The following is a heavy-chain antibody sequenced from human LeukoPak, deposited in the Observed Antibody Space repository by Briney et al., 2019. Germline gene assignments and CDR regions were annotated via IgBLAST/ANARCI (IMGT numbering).Heavy chain of an antibody. CDR2: INHSGST. CDR1: GGSFSGYY. J-gene: IGHJ6*03. CDR3: ARLSWRGRYYYYYMDV. V-gene: IGHV4-34*01. Sequence: SETLSLTCAVYGGSFSGYYWSWIRQPPGKVLEWIGEINHSGSTNYNPSLKSRVTISVDTSKNQFSLKLSSVTAADTAVYYCARLSWRGRYYYYYMDVWGKGTTVTISS. D-gene: IGHD3-10*01.